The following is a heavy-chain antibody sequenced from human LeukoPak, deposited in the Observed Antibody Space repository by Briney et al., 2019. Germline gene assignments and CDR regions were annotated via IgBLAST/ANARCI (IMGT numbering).Heavy chain of an antibody. D-gene: IGHD6-19*01. V-gene: IGHV3-30*18. Sequence: GGSLRLSCAASGFTLSNYGMHWVRQAPGKGLEWVAIISSDGSNKYSADSVKGRFTISRDDSKNTLYLQMNTLRAEDTAVYYCAKQEGIAVFRAFDIWGQGTMVTVSS. CDR1: GFTLSNYG. CDR3: AKQEGIAVFRAFDI. J-gene: IGHJ3*02. CDR2: ISSDGSNK.